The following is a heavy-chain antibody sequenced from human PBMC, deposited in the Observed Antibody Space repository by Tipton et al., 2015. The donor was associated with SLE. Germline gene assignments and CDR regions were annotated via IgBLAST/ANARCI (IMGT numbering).Heavy chain of an antibody. D-gene: IGHD3-22*01. CDR3: ARRDYYDSSGCDYFDY. CDR2: IYYSGST. CDR1: GGSISSSSYY. J-gene: IGHJ4*02. Sequence: TLSLTCTVSGGSISSSSYYWGWIRQPPGKGLEWIGSIYYSGSTYYNPSLKSRVTISVDTSKNQFSLKLSSVTAADTAVYYCARRDYYDSSGCDYFDYGGQGTLVTVSS. V-gene: IGHV4-39*01.